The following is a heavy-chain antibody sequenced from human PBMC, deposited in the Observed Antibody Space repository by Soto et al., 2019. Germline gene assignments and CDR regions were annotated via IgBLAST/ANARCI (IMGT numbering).Heavy chain of an antibody. CDR3: ASVVVAAPWFDP. D-gene: IGHD2-15*01. V-gene: IGHV3-30*03. Sequence: GGSLRLSCAASGFTFSSYGMHWVRQAPGKGLEWVAVISYDGSNKYYADSVKGRFTISRDNSKNTLYLQMNSLRAEDTAVYYCASVVVAAPWFDPWGQGTLVTVSS. CDR2: ISYDGSNK. J-gene: IGHJ5*02. CDR1: GFTFSSYG.